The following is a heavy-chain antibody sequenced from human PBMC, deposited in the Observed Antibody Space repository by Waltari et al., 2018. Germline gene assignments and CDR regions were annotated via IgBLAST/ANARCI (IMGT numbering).Heavy chain of an antibody. V-gene: IGHV4-59*01. J-gene: IGHJ4*02. CDR3: AREDDANSSGRRYFDY. Sequence: QVQLQESGPGLVKPSETLSLNSTVSGVSINNYYWSWFRQPPGKGLEWIGYISHSGSTKYNPSLKSRVTISLDTSKNHFSLKVSSVTAADTAVFYCAREDDANSSGRRYFDYWGQGTLVTVSS. CDR2: ISHSGST. CDR1: GVSINNYY. D-gene: IGHD3-22*01.